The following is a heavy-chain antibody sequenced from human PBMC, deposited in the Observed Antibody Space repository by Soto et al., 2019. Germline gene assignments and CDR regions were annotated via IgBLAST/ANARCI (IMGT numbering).Heavy chain of an antibody. D-gene: IGHD3-3*01. CDR3: ARGFSDDFWSGYYGRGYYYKDV. V-gene: IGHV4-34*01. J-gene: IGHJ6*03. Sequence: SETLSLTCAVYGGSFSGYYWSWIRQPPGKGLEWIGEINHSGSTNYNPSLKSRVTISVDTSKNQFSLKLSSVTAADTAVYYCARGFSDDFWSGYYGRGYYYKDVWGKGTTVTVSS. CDR2: INHSGST. CDR1: GGSFSGYY.